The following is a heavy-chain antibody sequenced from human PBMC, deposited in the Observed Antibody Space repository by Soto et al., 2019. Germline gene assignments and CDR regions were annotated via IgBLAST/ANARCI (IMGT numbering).Heavy chain of an antibody. J-gene: IGHJ4*02. CDR1: GGSINRYF. CDR3: ARRYGDYGC. CDR2: ICYSGCT. Sequence: SETLSLTCAVAGGSINRYFWTCIRWRPGKGLEYFGYICYSGCTNYNPSRKSRVTISVDRSKNQFSLRLSSVTAADRAVYDCARRYGDYGCCGQGTRVTVSS. V-gene: IGHV4-59*08. D-gene: IGHD4-17*01.